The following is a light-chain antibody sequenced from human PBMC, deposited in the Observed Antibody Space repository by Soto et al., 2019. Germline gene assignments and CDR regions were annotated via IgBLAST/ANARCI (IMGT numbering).Light chain of an antibody. CDR1: QNITNN. J-gene: IGKJ5*01. V-gene: IGKV1-33*01. Sequence: DIQMTQSPSSLSASIVDRVTITCXSSQNITNNFSLDQQKPGKAPNLLIYHASKLAKGVTSRFSGSGSGTDFSFIITSLQREDLATYYCQQYYGLPPLTFGQGTRLEI. CDR3: QQYYGLPPLT. CDR2: HAS.